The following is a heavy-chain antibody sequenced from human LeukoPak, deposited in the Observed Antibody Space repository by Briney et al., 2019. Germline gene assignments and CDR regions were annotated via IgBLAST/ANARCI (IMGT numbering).Heavy chain of an antibody. CDR3: ARVPTPAYSSSLSNDY. CDR2: IYHSGST. Sequence: SETLSLTCTVSGYSISSGYYWGWIRQPPGKGLEWIGSIYHSGSTYYNPSLKSRVTISVDTSKNQFSLKLSSVTAADTAVYYCARVPTPAYSSSLSNDYWGQGTLVTVSS. D-gene: IGHD6-6*01. J-gene: IGHJ4*02. CDR1: GYSISSGYY. V-gene: IGHV4-38-2*02.